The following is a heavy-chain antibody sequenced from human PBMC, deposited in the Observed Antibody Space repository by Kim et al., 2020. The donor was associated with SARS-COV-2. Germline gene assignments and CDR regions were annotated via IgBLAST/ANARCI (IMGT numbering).Heavy chain of an antibody. Sequence: GGSLRLSCAASGFTFSSYDMHWVRQATGKGLEWVSAIGTAGDTYYPGSVKGRFTISRENAKNSLYLQMNSLRAGDTAVYYCARGFYGDYGGAFDIWGQGTMVTVSS. D-gene: IGHD4-17*01. CDR2: IGTAGDT. CDR1: GFTFSSYD. J-gene: IGHJ3*02. V-gene: IGHV3-13*04. CDR3: ARGFYGDYGGAFDI.